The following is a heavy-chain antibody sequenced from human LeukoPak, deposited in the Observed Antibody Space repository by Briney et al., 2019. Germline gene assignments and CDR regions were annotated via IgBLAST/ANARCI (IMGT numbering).Heavy chain of an antibody. CDR1: GYTFTGYY. D-gene: IGHD6-19*01. CDR3: ARGSYSSGWLTRY. J-gene: IGHJ4*02. CDR2: ISPYNGNT. V-gene: IGHV1-18*04. Sequence: SVKVSCKASGYTFTGYYMHWLRQAPGQGLEWMGWISPYNGNTNYAQKLQGRVTMTRDTSTSTAYMELRSLRSDDTAVYYWARGSYSSGWLTRYWGQGTLVTVSS.